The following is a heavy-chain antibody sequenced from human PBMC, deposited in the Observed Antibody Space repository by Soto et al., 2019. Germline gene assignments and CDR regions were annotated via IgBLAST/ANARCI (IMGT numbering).Heavy chain of an antibody. V-gene: IGHV3-11*05. CDR2: ISSSSSYT. D-gene: IGHD4-17*01. CDR3: ARGGYGDYGEAYGMDV. J-gene: IGHJ6*02. CDR1: GFTFSDYY. Sequence: QVQLVESGGGLVKPGGSLRLSCAASGFTFSDYYMSWIRQAPGKGLEWVSYISSSSSYTNYADSVKGRFTISRDNAKTSLDLQMNSLRAEDTAVYYCARGGYGDYGEAYGMDVWGQGTTVTVSS.